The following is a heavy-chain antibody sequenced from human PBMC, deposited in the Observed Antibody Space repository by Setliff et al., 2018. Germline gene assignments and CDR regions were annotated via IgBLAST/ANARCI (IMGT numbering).Heavy chain of an antibody. J-gene: IGHJ4*02. CDR2: IYYSGST. CDR1: GGSISSSSYY. V-gene: IGHV4-39*07. D-gene: IGHD3-3*01. Sequence: SETLSLTCTVSGGSISSSSYYWGWIRQPPGKGLEWIGSIYYSGSTYYNPSLKSRVTISVDTSKNQFSLKLSSVTAADTAVYYCARDRITIFGVVIPFDYWGQGTLVTAPQ. CDR3: ARDRITIFGVVIPFDY.